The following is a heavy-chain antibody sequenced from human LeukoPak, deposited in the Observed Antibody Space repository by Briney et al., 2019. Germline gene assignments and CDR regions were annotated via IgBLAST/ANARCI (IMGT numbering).Heavy chain of an antibody. V-gene: IGHV3-30-3*01. J-gene: IGHJ4*02. D-gene: IGHD5-18*01. CDR1: GFTFSSYA. CDR3: ARDGGGYSYGVDY. Sequence: GGSLRLCCAASGFTFSSYAMHWVRQATGKGLEWVAVISYDGSNKYYADSVKGRFTISRDNSKNTLYLQMNSLRAEDTAVYYCARDGGGYSYGVDYWGQGTLVTVSS. CDR2: ISYDGSNK.